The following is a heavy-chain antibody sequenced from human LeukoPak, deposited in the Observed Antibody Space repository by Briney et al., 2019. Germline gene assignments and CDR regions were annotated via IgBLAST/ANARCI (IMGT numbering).Heavy chain of an antibody. D-gene: IGHD3-3*01. Sequence: PGGSLRLSCAASGFTFSSYAMSWVRQAPGKGLEWVSAISGSGGSTYYADSVKGRFTISRDNSKNTLYLQMNSLRAEDTAVYYCATSFRFWSGSNDCWGQGTLVTVSS. CDR2: ISGSGGST. CDR1: GFTFSSYA. CDR3: ATSFRFWSGSNDC. V-gene: IGHV3-23*01. J-gene: IGHJ4*02.